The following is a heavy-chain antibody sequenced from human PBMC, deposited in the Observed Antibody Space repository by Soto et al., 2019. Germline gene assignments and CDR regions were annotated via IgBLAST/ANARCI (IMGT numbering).Heavy chain of an antibody. Sequence: PGGSLRLSCAASGFTFSSYNINWVRQAPGKGLEWVSYISSISTIYDADSVKGRFTISRDNAKNSLYLQMNSLRAEDTAVYYCAREGDSSGWYNWFDPWGQGTLVTVSS. CDR2: ISSISTI. V-gene: IGHV3-48*01. D-gene: IGHD3-22*01. CDR1: GFTFSSYN. J-gene: IGHJ5*02. CDR3: AREGDSSGWYNWFDP.